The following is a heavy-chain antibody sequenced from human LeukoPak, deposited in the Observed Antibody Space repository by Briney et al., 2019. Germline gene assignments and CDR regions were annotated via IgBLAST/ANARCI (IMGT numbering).Heavy chain of an antibody. V-gene: IGHV1-69*06. J-gene: IGHJ5*02. CDR3: ARAEPLDYDILTVNWFDP. Sequence: SVNVSCKASGGTFSSYAISWVRQAPGQGLEWMGGIIPIFGTANYAQKFQGRVTITADKSTSTAYMELSSLRSEDTAVYYCARAEPLDYDILTVNWFDPWGQGTLVTVSS. D-gene: IGHD3-9*01. CDR2: IIPIFGTA. CDR1: GGTFSSYA.